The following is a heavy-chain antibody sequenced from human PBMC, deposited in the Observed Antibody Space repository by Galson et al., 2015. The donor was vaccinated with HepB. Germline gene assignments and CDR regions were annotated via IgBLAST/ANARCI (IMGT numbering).Heavy chain of an antibody. D-gene: IGHD2-8*01. J-gene: IGHJ4*02. V-gene: IGHV3-30*04. CDR1: GFTFSSYA. CDR2: ISYDGSNK. Sequence: SLRLSCAASGFTFSSYAMHWVRQAPGKGLEWVAVISYDGSNKYYADSVKGRFTISRDNSKNTLYLQMNSLRAEDTAVYYCARVPYGGLMYYFDYWGQGTLVTVSS. CDR3: ARVPYGGLMYYFDY.